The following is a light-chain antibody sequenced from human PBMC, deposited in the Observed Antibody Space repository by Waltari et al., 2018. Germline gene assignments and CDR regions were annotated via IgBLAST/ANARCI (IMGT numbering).Light chain of an antibody. Sequence: QSALTQPASVSGSPGQAITISCTGTSTNVGGYNLVSWYRQYPGKAPELMIFGVSERPSGISNRLSASKSGNTATLTISGSQAEDEADYSGLSYSGRGDDVFGTGT. V-gene: IGLV2-23*02. J-gene: IGLJ1*01. CDR1: STNVGGYNL. CDR2: GVS. CDR3: LSYSGRGDDV.